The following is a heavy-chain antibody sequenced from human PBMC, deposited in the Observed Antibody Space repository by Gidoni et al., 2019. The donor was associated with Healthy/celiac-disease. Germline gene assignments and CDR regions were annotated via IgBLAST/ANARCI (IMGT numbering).Heavy chain of an antibody. CDR1: GFTFSSYE. CDR2: ISSSGSTI. V-gene: IGHV3-48*03. J-gene: IGHJ4*02. Sequence: EVQLVESGGGLVQPGGSLRLSCAASGFTFSSYEMKWVRQAPGKGLEWVSYISSSGSTIYYADSVKGRFTISRDNAKNSLYLQMNSLRAEDTAVYYCARGRAVAGSFDYWGQGTLVTVSS. CDR3: ARGRAVAGSFDY. D-gene: IGHD6-19*01.